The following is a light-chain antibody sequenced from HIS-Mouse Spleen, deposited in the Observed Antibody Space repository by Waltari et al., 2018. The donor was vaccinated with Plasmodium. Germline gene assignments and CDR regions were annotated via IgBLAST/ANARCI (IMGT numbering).Light chain of an antibody. CDR2: EDS. Sequence: SYELTQPPSVSVSPGQTARIPCSGDALPKKYAYWYQQKSGQAPVLVIYEDSKRPSGIPERFSGSSSGTTATLTISGAQVEDEADYYCYSTDSSGNHRVFGGGTKLTVL. J-gene: IGLJ3*02. V-gene: IGLV3-10*01. CDR3: YSTDSSGNHRV. CDR1: ALPKKY.